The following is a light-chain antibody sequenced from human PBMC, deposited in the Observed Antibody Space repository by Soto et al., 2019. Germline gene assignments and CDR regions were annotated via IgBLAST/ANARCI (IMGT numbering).Light chain of an antibody. CDR1: RSIGNT. V-gene: IGKV1-39*01. J-gene: IGKJ4*01. CDR2: VAS. CDR3: QQSSSTPQT. Sequence: DILMIQSPSALSASVGDRVTITCRASRSIGNTLSWYQQKPGNAPKLLINVASTMQSGVPSRFSGSGSGTDFTLAISSLQPEDFATYYCQQSSSTPQTFGGGTRVEIK.